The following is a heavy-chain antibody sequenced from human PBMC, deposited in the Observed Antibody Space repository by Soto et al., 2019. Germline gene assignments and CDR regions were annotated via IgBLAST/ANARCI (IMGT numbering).Heavy chain of an antibody. V-gene: IGHV3-21*02. D-gene: IGHD3-22*01. Sequence: EVQLVESGGGLVKPGGSLRLSSAASGFTFTNENMNWVRQAPGKGLEWVSSISSSSTYKNYADSVKGRFTISRDNDNNSLYLQMDGLRAEDTAVYYCARDPPLSMIVVVGVDDFWGQGTLVTVSS. J-gene: IGHJ4*02. CDR3: ARDPPLSMIVVVGVDDF. CDR2: ISSSSTYK. CDR1: GFTFTNEN.